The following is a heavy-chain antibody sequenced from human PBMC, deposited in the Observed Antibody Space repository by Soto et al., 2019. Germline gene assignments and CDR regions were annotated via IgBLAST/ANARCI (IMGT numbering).Heavy chain of an antibody. Sequence: PSETLSLTCTVSGGSISSGDYYWSWIRQPPGKGPEWIGYIYYSGSTYYNPSLKSRVTISVDTSKNQFSLKLSSVTAADTAVYYCARADVVPAAMQYYYYGMDVWGQGTTVTVS. V-gene: IGHV4-30-4*01. CDR1: GGSISSGDYY. D-gene: IGHD2-2*01. J-gene: IGHJ6*02. CDR3: ARADVVPAAMQYYYYGMDV. CDR2: IYYSGST.